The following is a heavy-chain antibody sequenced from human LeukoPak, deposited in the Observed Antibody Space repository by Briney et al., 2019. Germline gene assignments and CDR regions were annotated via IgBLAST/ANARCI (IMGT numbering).Heavy chain of an antibody. CDR2: VYNTVDM. V-gene: IGHV4-59*01. CDR3: ARSRNYDSSGYNPTHYFDS. J-gene: IGHJ4*02. Sequence: SETLSLTCSVSGGSIIGSYWTWIRQSPGKGLEWIGYVYNTVDMNYNPSLQGRVTISVDMSKNHVSLRLNSVTAADTAIYYCARSRNYDSSGYNPTHYFDSWGQGALVTVSS. CDR1: GGSIIGSY. D-gene: IGHD3-22*01.